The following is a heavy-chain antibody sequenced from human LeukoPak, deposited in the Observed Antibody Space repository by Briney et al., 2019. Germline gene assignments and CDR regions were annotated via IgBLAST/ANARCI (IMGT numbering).Heavy chain of an antibody. CDR3: ARGSHYYDSSGYYSDY. J-gene: IGHJ4*02. CDR1: GFTFSSYS. CDR2: ISSSSSYI. D-gene: IGHD3-22*01. V-gene: IGHV3-21*01. Sequence: KTGGSLRLSCAASGFTFSSYSMNWVRQAPGKGLEWVSSISSSSSYIYYADSVKGRFTISRDNAKNSLYLQMNSLRAEDTAVYYCARGSHYYDSSGYYSDYWGQGTLVTVSS.